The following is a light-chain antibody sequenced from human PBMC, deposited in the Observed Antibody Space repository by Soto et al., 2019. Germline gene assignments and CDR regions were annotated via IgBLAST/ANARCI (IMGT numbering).Light chain of an antibody. CDR2: GAS. J-gene: IGKJ4*01. Sequence: EIVLTQYPGTVSLSPGERATLSCRASQSVSTSYLAWYQQKPGQAPRLLIYGASSRASGIPDRFSGSGSGADFTLTISRLEPEDFAVYYCQQYGSVPLTFGGGTKVEIK. CDR1: QSVSTSY. V-gene: IGKV3-20*01. CDR3: QQYGSVPLT.